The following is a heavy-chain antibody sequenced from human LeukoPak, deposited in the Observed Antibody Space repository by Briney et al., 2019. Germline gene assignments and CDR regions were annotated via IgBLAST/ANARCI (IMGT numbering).Heavy chain of an antibody. CDR2: INPNSGGT. CDR3: ARDRRYIAAAGTAVWFDP. D-gene: IGHD6-13*01. J-gene: IGHJ5*02. Sequence: ASVKVSCKASGYTFTGYYMHWVRQAPGQGLEWMGWINPNSGGTNYAQKFQGRVTMTRDTSISTAYMELRSLRSDDTAVYYCARDRRYIAAAGTAVWFDPWGQGTLVTVSS. V-gene: IGHV1-2*02. CDR1: GYTFTGYY.